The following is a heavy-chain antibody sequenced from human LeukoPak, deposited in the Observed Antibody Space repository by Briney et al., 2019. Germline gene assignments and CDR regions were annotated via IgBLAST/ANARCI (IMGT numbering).Heavy chain of an antibody. CDR3: AREKGLPRSYYYYMDV. J-gene: IGHJ6*03. Sequence: GGPLRLSCAASAFTFSTYNMNWVRQAPGKGLEWVSSISSSSSYIYYADSVKGRFTISRDNAKNSLYLQMNSLRAEDTAVYYCAREKGLPRSYYYYMDVWGKGTTVTASS. CDR1: AFTFSTYN. D-gene: IGHD3-16*01. CDR2: ISSSSSYI. V-gene: IGHV3-21*01.